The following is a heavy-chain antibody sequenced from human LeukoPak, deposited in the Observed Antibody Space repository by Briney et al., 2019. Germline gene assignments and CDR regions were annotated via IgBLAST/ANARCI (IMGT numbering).Heavy chain of an antibody. CDR3: ARGVGFLEWLWGYYFDY. D-gene: IGHD3-3*01. CDR2: ISHSGST. J-gene: IGHJ4*02. Sequence: PSETLSLTCAVYGGSFSGYYWRWIRQPPGKGLEWIGEISHSGSTNYNPPLKSRVTISVDTSKNQFSLKLSSVTAADTAVYYCARGVGFLEWLWGYYFDYWGQGTLVTVSS. CDR1: GGSFSGYY. V-gene: IGHV4-34*01.